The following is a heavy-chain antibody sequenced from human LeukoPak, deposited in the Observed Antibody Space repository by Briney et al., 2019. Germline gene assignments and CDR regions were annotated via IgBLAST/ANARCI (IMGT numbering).Heavy chain of an antibody. Sequence: GGSLRLSCAASGFTFSDSAIHWVRQATGKGLEWVGRIRSKADAYATTYAASLKGRFTISRDDSRNRAYLQMSSLRTEDTAVYYCTREYSSGWPFDFWGQGTLVNVSS. CDR3: TREYSSGWPFDF. V-gene: IGHV3-73*01. D-gene: IGHD6-19*01. CDR1: GFTFSDSA. CDR2: IRSKADAYAT. J-gene: IGHJ4*02.